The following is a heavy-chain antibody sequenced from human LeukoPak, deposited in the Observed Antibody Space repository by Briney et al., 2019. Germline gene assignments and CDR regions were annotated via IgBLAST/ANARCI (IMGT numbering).Heavy chain of an antibody. D-gene: IGHD5-18*01. J-gene: IGHJ4*02. V-gene: IGHV4-34*01. CDR2: INHSGST. CDR1: GGSFSGYY. CDR3: ARGSLARGYSYGWPFDY. Sequence: PSETLSLTCAVYGGSFSGYYWSWIRQPPGKGLEWIGEINHSGSTNYNPSLKSRVTISVDTYKNQFSLKLSSVTAADTAVYYCARGSLARGYSYGWPFDYWGQGTLVTVSS.